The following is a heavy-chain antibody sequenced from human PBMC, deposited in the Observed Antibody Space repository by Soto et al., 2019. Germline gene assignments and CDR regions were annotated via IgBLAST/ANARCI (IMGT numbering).Heavy chain of an antibody. CDR2: ISSGISYI. V-gene: IGHV3-21*05. Sequence: GGSLRLSCAASGFTFSSYSMNWVRQAPGKGLEWVSYISSGISYIYYADSVKGRFTISRDNAQNSLYLQMNSLRAEDTAVYYCAKTYSSGRGAFDVWGQGTMVTVSS. CDR3: AKTYSSGRGAFDV. CDR1: GFTFSSYS. J-gene: IGHJ3*01. D-gene: IGHD6-19*01.